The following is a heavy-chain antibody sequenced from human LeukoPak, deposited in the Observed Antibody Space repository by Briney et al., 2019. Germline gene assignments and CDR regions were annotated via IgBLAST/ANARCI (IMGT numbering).Heavy chain of an antibody. CDR3: ARDSGGDSGADF. J-gene: IGHJ4*02. V-gene: IGHV5-51*01. CDR2: MNPGDSDT. CDR1: GSSFTYYW. D-gene: IGHD4-23*01. Sequence: GESLQISCQASGSSFTYYWIGWVRQLPGKGLEWMGIMNPGDSDTQYSPSFRGQVTISADKSISTVYLQWSSLKASDTAMYYCARDSGGDSGADFWGQGTLVTVSS.